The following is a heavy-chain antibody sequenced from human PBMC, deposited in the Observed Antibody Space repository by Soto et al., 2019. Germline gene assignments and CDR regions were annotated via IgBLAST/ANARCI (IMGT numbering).Heavy chain of an antibody. J-gene: IGHJ4*02. Sequence: QVQLVQSGAEVKKPGASVKVSCKASGYTFTNYGISWVRQAPGQGLEWMGWISANNGNAKYEQKLQGRVTMTTDTATSTVYMELCSLGSDDMAVYYCARDRGSDALDSWGEGTLVTVSS. CDR3: ARDRGSDALDS. D-gene: IGHD3-16*01. V-gene: IGHV1-18*03. CDR1: GYTFTNYG. CDR2: ISANNGNA.